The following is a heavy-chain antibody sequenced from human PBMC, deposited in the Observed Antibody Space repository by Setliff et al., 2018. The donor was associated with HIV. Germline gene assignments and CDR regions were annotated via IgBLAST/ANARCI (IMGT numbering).Heavy chain of an antibody. V-gene: IGHV3-48*01. D-gene: IGHD1-26*01. CDR2: ISSNGGST. J-gene: IGHJ4*02. Sequence: TGGSLRLSCAASGFTFSSYSMNWVRQAPGKGLEWVSSISSNGGSTYYADSVKGRFTISRDNSKNTLYLQMNSLRAEDTAVYYCARAHSGSYYFDYWGQGTLVTVSS. CDR1: GFTFSSYS. CDR3: ARAHSGSYYFDY.